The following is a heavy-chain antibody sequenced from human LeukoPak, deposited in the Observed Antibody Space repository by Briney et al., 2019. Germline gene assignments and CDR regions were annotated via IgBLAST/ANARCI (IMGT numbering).Heavy chain of an antibody. D-gene: IGHD6-19*01. V-gene: IGHV7-4-1*02. J-gene: IGHJ4*02. CDR1: GYTFTSYG. Sequence: GASVKVSCKASGYTFTSYGISWVRQAPGQGLEWMGWINTNTGNPTYAQGFTGRFVFSLDTSVSTAYLQISSLKAEDTAVYYCARVAQWLVQEYYFDYWGQGTLVTVSS. CDR3: ARVAQWLVQEYYFDY. CDR2: INTNTGNP.